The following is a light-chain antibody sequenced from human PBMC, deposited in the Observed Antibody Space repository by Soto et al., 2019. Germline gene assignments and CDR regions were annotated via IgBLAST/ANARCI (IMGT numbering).Light chain of an antibody. CDR3: ATWDDSLNAYV. V-gene: IGLV1-44*01. CDR1: SSNIGSNS. J-gene: IGLJ1*01. CDR2: SNN. Sequence: QSVLAQPPSASGNPGQTATISCSGTSSNIGSNSVNWYQQLPGTAPKLLIYSNNQRPSGVPDRVSGSKYGTSAALAITGLQSEDEADYYCATWDDSLNAYVFGTGIKVTV.